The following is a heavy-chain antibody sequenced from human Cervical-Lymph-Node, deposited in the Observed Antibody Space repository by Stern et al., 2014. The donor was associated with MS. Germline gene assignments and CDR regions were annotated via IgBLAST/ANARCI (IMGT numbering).Heavy chain of an antibody. CDR1: GFTFSSYG. V-gene: IGHV3-33*01. J-gene: IGHJ4*02. CDR2: AWYDGSTA. Sequence: QVQLVASGGGVVQPGTSLRLSCAASGFTFSSYGMPWVRQAPGKGLEWVAIAWYDGSTAYYTNSVKGRFTISRDNSKNTLSLQMNSLTAEDTAVYYCARGHIPYAYNYLFDYWGQGTLVTVSS. D-gene: IGHD5-24*01. CDR3: ARGHIPYAYNYLFDY.